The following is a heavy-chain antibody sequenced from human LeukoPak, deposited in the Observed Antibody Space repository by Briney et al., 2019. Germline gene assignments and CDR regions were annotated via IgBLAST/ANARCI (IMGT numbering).Heavy chain of an antibody. CDR2: SYSSGST. V-gene: IGHV4-4*07. D-gene: IGHD1-26*01. J-gene: IGHJ5*02. CDR3: AREVGWSRPPRFFHRWFDP. Sequence: SETLSLACTVSGGSISSYYWSWIRQPAGKGLEWVGRSYSSGSTNYNPSLKSRVTMSVDTSKNQFSLKLSSVTAADTAVYYCAREVGWSRPPRFFHRWFDPWGQGTLVTVSS. CDR1: GGSISSYY.